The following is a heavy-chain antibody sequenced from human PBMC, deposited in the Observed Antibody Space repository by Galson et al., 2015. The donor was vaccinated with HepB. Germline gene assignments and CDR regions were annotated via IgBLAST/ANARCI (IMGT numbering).Heavy chain of an antibody. J-gene: IGHJ4*02. CDR1: GFTFSSYA. CDR2: ITGTGSYR. V-gene: IGHV3-23*01. CDR3: AKRYDGNTGGFDS. Sequence: RLSCAASGFTFSSYAISWVRQAPGKGLEWVSGITGTGSYRYYADSVKGRFTISTDSSKNTASLQMSGLRAEDTAVYYCAKRYDGNTGGFDSWGQGTLVTVSS. D-gene: IGHD2-8*02.